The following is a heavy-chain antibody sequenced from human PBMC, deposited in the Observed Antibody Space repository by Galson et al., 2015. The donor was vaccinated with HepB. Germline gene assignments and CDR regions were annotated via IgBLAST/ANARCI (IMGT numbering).Heavy chain of an antibody. J-gene: IGHJ5*02. CDR2: ISAYNGNT. D-gene: IGHD3-3*01. CDR3: AGRSYYDRYNWFDP. V-gene: IGHV1-18*01. CDR1: GYTFTSYG. Sequence: SVKVSCKASGYTFTSYGISWVRQAPGQGLEWMGWISAYNGNTNYAQKLQGRVTMTTDSSTSTAYMELRSLRSDDTAVYYCAGRSYYDRYNWFDPWGQGTLVTVSS.